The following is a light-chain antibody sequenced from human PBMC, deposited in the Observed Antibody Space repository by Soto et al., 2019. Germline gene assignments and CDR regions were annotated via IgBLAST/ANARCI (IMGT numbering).Light chain of an antibody. J-gene: IGKJ2*01. CDR1: QSVSSSY. V-gene: IGKV3-20*01. Sequence: EIVLTQSPGTLSLSPGERATLSCRASQSVSSSYLAWYQQKPGQAPRLLIYGASSRATGIPDRFSGSGSGTDFTLTISRLEPEDFSVYYFQQYADHTFGQGTKLEFK. CDR2: GAS. CDR3: QQYADHT.